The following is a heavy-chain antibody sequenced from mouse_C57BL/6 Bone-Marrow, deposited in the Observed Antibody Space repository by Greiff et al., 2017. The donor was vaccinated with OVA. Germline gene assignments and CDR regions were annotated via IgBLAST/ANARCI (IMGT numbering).Heavy chain of an antibody. Sequence: EVQVVESGGGLVQPGGSLKLSCAASGFTFSDYYMYWVRQTPEKRLEWVAYISNGGGSTYYPDTVKGRFTISRDNAKNTLYLQMSRLKSEDTAMYYCARPYYDYYYYAMDYWGQGTSVTVSS. CDR2: ISNGGGST. CDR3: ARPYYDYYYYAMDY. CDR1: GFTFSDYY. D-gene: IGHD2-4*01. V-gene: IGHV5-12*01. J-gene: IGHJ4*01.